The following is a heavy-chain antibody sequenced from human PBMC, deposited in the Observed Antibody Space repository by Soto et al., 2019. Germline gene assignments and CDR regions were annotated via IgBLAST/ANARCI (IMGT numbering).Heavy chain of an antibody. CDR1: GGTISSYY. Sequence: QVQLQESGPGLVKPSETLSLTCSVSGGTISSYYWSWLRQPPGKGLEWIGYIYSRGTTRYNPSRKRRATILVDTSKNQFSRRLTSVTATDTAVYYCATGRISRGLDVWGQRTTITLAS. CDR3: ATGRISRGLDV. J-gene: IGHJ6*02. CDR2: IYSRGTT. V-gene: IGHV4-59*12.